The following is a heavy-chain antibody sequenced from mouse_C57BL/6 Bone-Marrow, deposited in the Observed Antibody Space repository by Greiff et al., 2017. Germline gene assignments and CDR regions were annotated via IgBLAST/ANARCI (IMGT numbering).Heavy chain of an antibody. D-gene: IGHD1-1*01. J-gene: IGHJ1*03. Sequence: EVKLVESGGGLVKPGGSLKLSCAASGFTFSSYAMSWVRQTPEKRLEWVATISDGGSYTYYPDNVKGRFTIARDNAKNNLYLQMSHLKSEDTAMYYCARVGSYCGSGYLYWYFDVWGTGTTVTVSS. CDR2: ISDGGSYT. CDR3: ARVGSYCGSGYLYWYFDV. V-gene: IGHV5-4*03. CDR1: GFTFSSYA.